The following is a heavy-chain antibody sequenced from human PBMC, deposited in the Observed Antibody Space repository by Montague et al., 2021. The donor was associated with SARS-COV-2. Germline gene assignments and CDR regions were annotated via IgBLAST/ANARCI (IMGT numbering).Heavy chain of an antibody. CDR3: ARVGVGTMVRGVIPAYYGMDV. V-gene: IGHV4-61*02. D-gene: IGHD3-10*01. J-gene: IGHJ6*02. CDR2: IYTSGST. CDR1: GGSISSGSYY. Sequence: TLSLTCTVSGGSISSGSYYWSWIRQPAGKGLEWIGRIYTSGSTNYNPSLKGRVTISVDTSKNQFSLKLSSVTAADTAVYYCARVGVGTMVRGVIPAYYGMDVWGQGTTVTVSS.